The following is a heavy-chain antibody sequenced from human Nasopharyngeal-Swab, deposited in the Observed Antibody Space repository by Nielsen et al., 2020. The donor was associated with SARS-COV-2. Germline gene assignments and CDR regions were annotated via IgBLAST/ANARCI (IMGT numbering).Heavy chain of an antibody. CDR1: GGSFSGYY. V-gene: IGHV4-34*01. CDR3: ARRNSSGTYYFDY. Sequence: GSLRLSCAVYGGSFSGYYWSWIRQPPGKGLEWIGEINHSGSTNYHPSLKSRVTISVDTSKNQFSLKLSSVTAADTAVYYCARRNSSGTYYFDYWGQGTLVTVSS. CDR2: INHSGST. D-gene: IGHD3-22*01. J-gene: IGHJ4*02.